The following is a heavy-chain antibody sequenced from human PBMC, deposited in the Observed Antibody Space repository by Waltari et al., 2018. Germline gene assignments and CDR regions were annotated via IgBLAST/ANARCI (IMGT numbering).Heavy chain of an antibody. CDR3: ARDKSSGWYGPFDY. J-gene: IGHJ4*02. V-gene: IGHV4-4*07. D-gene: IGHD6-19*01. CDR1: AGSISSYY. Sequence: QVQLQDSGPGLVKPSETLPLTRTASAGSISSYYCRWIRQPAGKGLEGIGRIYTSGSTNYSPSHRSRVTMSVDTSKNQLSLKRSSVAAADTAVYYCARDKSSGWYGPFDYWGQGTLVTVSS. CDR2: IYTSGST.